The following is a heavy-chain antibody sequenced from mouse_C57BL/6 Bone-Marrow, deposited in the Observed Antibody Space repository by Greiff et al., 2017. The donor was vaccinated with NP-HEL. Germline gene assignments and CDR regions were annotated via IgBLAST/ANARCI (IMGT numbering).Heavy chain of an antibody. Sequence: VQLQQSGTELVKPGASVKLSCKASGYTFTSYWMHWVKQRPGQGLEWIGNINPSNGGTNYNEKFKSKATLTVDKSSSTAYMQLSSLTSEDSAVYYCAREGYYGNYAMDYWGQGTSVTVSS. J-gene: IGHJ4*01. CDR3: AREGYYGNYAMDY. D-gene: IGHD2-1*01. V-gene: IGHV1-53*01. CDR1: GYTFTSYW. CDR2: INPSNGGT.